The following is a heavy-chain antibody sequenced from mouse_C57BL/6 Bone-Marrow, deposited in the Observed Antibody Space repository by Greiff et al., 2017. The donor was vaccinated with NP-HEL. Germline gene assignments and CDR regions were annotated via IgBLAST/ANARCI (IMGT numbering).Heavy chain of an antibody. CDR1: GFTFSSYA. J-gene: IGHJ3*01. CDR2: ISDGGSYS. Sequence: EVQLVESGGGLVKPGGSLKLSCAASGFTFSSYAMSWVRQTPEKRLEWVATISDGGSYSYYPDNVKGRFTISRDNAKNNLYMQMSHLKSEDTAMYYCAKGPTTGFAYWGQGTLVAVSA. D-gene: IGHD1-1*01. V-gene: IGHV5-4*01. CDR3: AKGPTTGFAY.